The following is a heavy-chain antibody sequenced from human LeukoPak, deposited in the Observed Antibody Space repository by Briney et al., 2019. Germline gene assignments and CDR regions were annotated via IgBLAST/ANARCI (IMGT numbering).Heavy chain of an antibody. V-gene: IGHV3-33*01. CDR1: GSTFSSYG. CDR3: ARDRGRKLDY. D-gene: IGHD3-16*01. Sequence: GGSLRLSCAASGSTFSSYGMRWVRQAPGKGLEWVEVIWYDGSNTYDADSVKGRFTISRDNSKNTLYLQMNSLRAEDTAVYYCARDRGRKLDYWGQGTLVTVSS. J-gene: IGHJ4*02. CDR2: IWYDGSNT.